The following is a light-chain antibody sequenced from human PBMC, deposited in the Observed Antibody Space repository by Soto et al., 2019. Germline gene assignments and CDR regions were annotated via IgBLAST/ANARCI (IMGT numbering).Light chain of an antibody. Sequence: QSALTQPASVSGSPGQSITISCTGTSSDIGSYDFVSWYQHHPGKAPKLIIYDVSNRPSGVSDRFSGSKSGNTASLTISGLQAEDEADYYCNSYTSSSTLVFGTGTKLTVL. CDR3: NSYTSSSTLV. CDR2: DVS. CDR1: SSDIGSYDF. V-gene: IGLV2-14*03. J-gene: IGLJ1*01.